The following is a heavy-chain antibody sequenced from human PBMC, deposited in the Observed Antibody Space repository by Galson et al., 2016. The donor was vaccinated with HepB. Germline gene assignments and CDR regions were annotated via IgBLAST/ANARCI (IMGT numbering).Heavy chain of an antibody. J-gene: IGHJ4*01. V-gene: IGHV3-21*01. CDR2: ITPSSSYI. CDR3: ARGVRWLRLFPFDS. CDR1: GFPFSTYT. D-gene: IGHD5-12*01. Sequence: SLRLSCAASGFPFSTYTMNWVRQAPGKGLEWLSSITPSSSYIFYADSVKGRLTTSRDNAKNSLFLQMNSLTVEDTAVYYCARGVRWLRLFPFDSWGHGIQVTVSS.